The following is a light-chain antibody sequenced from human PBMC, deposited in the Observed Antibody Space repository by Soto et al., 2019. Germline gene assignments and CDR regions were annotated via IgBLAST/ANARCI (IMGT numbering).Light chain of an antibody. CDR1: QSISSY. J-gene: IGKJ1*01. CDR2: GAS. Sequence: DIQMTQSPSSLSASVGDRVTITCRASQSISSYLNWYQHKPGIAPKLLVYGASKLQSGVPSRFSGSGAGTDFTLTISGLQPGDFATYYCQQSHYTPWTFGQGTKVEI. CDR3: QQSHYTPWT. V-gene: IGKV1-39*01.